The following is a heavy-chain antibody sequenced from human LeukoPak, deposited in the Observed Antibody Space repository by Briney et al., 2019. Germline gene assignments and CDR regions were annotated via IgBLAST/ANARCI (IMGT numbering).Heavy chain of an antibody. D-gene: IGHD4-23*01. CDR2: IYSDGST. V-gene: IGHV3-66*01. CDR1: GLTVTSNY. CDR3: ARRPDYGGTPTFDN. Sequence: GGSLRLSCAASGLTVTSNYMSWVRQAPGKGLEWVSVIYSDGSTYYADSVKGRFSISRDNSKNTLYLQLNSLRVEDTAMYYCARRPDYGGTPTFDNWGQGTLVTVSS. J-gene: IGHJ4*02.